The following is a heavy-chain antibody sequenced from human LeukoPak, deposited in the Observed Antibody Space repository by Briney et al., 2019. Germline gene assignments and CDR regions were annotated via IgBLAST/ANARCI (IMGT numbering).Heavy chain of an antibody. Sequence: SGTLSLTCAVSGGSISSSNWWSWVRQPPGKGLEWIGEIYHSGSTNYNPSLKSRVTISVDKSKNQFSLKLSSVTAADTAVYYCARWAPYYYDSSGYPLQYYYGMDVWGQGTTVTVSS. CDR2: IYHSGST. J-gene: IGHJ6*02. CDR1: GGSISSSNW. V-gene: IGHV4-4*02. D-gene: IGHD3-22*01. CDR3: ARWAPYYYDSSGYPLQYYYGMDV.